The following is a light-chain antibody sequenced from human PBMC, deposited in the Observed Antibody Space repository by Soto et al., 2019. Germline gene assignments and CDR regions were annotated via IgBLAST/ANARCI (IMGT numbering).Light chain of an antibody. CDR2: GAS. V-gene: IGKV3-20*01. CDR3: QQYYSTPRT. Sequence: PGERATLSCRASQSVSSSYLAWYQQKPGQAPRLLIYGASSRATGIPGRFSGSGSGTDFTLTISSLQAEDVAVYYCQQYYSTPRTFGQGTKVDIK. CDR1: QSVSSSY. J-gene: IGKJ1*01.